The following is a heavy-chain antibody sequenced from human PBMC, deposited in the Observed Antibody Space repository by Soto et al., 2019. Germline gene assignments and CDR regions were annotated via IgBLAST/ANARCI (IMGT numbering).Heavy chain of an antibody. CDR3: ARHYYYENSGYLDY. V-gene: IGHV4-4*02. J-gene: IGHJ4*02. CDR2: IYPRGST. Sequence: VQLQESGPGLVKPSWTLSLTCAVSGGSISRSNWGSWLSQLPWRGLEWIGEIYPRGSTNYHPSLASTVTIAVDKSMNRVSLKLRSVTAANTAVYYCARHYYYENSGYLDYSGQETLVTVS. D-gene: IGHD3-22*01. CDR1: GGSISRSNW.